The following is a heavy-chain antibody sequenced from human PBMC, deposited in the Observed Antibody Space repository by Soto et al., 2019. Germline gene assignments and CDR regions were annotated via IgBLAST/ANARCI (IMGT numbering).Heavy chain of an antibody. V-gene: IGHV3-53*01. CDR2: IYGGDST. CDR3: ARVDSVDYYYGMDV. D-gene: IGHD2-15*01. Sequence: EVQLVESGGGLIQPGGSLRLSCAASGFTVSYFYMNWVRQAPGKGLEWVSVIYGGDSTYYADSVKGRFTTSRDSSKNTVYLHMNSLRAEDTAVYYCARVDSVDYYYGMDVWGQGTTVTVSS. J-gene: IGHJ6*02. CDR1: GFTVSYFY.